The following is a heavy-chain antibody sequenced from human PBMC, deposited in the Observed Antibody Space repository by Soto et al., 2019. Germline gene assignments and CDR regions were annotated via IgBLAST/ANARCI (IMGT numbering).Heavy chain of an antibody. D-gene: IGHD3-3*01. CDR3: ARGIWSGYRFFDY. V-gene: IGHV1-2*04. CDR1: GYTFTGYY. CDR2: INPNSGGT. J-gene: IGHJ4*02. Sequence: ASVKVSCKASGYTFTGYYMHWVRQAPGQGLEWMGWINPNSGGTNYAQKFQGWVTMTRDTSISTAYMELSRLRSDDTAVYYCARGIWSGYRFFDYWGQGTLVTVSS.